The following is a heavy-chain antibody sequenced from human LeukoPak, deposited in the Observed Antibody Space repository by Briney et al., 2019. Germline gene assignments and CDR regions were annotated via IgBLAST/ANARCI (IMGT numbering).Heavy chain of an antibody. V-gene: IGHV3-53*01. Sequence: GGSLRLSLSPSGLTVSNNYMTWVRPAPGKGLGWVSIIFVGVGTYYADSVRGRFTIYRDNSKNTLYLQMNSLEAEDAAVYYCARGDRGTGQHFDYWGQGTLVTVS. CDR3: ARGDRGTGQHFDY. J-gene: IGHJ4*02. CDR1: GLTVSNNY. CDR2: IFVGVGT. D-gene: IGHD1-1*01.